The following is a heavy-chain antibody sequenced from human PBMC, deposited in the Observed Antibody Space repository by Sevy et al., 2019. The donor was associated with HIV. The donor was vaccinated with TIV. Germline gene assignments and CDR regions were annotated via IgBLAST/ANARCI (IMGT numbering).Heavy chain of an antibody. V-gene: IGHV4-34*01. D-gene: IGHD2-2*01. CDR2: INESGIT. Sequence: SETLSLTCAVHDGSFSGYYWNWIRQLPGKGLEWIGEINESGITYYNPSLKSRVTISVATSKKQFSLKLNSVTAADTAVYFCARSPPVVVVPGAPSWFDPWGQGTMVTVSS. J-gene: IGHJ5*02. CDR3: ARSPPVVVVPGAPSWFDP. CDR1: DGSFSGYY.